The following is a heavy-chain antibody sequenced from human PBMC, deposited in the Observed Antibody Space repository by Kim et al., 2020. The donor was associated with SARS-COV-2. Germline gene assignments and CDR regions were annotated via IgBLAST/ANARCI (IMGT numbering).Heavy chain of an antibody. CDR3: ASHLRNWYFDL. CDR2: IYYSGNT. Sequence: SETLSLTCSVSGGSISSSDYYWGWIRQPPGKGLEWFATIYYSGNTYYNPSLKGRVTISVDTSKKQFSLRLSSVTAADAAVYYCASHLRNWYFDLWGRGTL. V-gene: IGHV4-39*01. J-gene: IGHJ2*01. CDR1: GGSISSSDYY.